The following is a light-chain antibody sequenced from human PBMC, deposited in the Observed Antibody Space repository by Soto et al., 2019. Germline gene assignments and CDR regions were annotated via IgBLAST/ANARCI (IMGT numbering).Light chain of an antibody. CDR1: QTVSRYY. Sequence: VLTQSPATLSLSPGGRAILSCRASQTVSRYYLSWYQKKPGQPPRLLIYGASTRATGVPDRFSGSGSGAAFTLTISSLQPEDFAVYYCQQALTFGGGTTVE. CDR2: GAS. J-gene: IGKJ4*01. V-gene: IGKV3D-7*01. CDR3: QQALT.